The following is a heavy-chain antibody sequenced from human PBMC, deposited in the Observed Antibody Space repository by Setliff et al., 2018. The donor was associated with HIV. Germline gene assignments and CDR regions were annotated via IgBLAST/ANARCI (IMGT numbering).Heavy chain of an antibody. CDR2: ITSK. V-gene: IGHV3-20*04. J-gene: IGHJ6*03. CDR3: ARAYYHHSGAYWSTDYYYSYIDV. CDR1: GFTFNNNG. D-gene: IGHD3-22*01. Sequence: PGESLKISCAASGFTFNNNGMSWVRQAPGKGLEWVSGITSKYYVGSVKGRFTISRDNAKNSLYLQMDSLRAEDTAVYYCARAYYHHSGAYWSTDYYYSYIDVWGKGTTVTVS.